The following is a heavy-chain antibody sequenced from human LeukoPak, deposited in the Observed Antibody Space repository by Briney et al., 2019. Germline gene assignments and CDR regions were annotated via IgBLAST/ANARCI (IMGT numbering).Heavy chain of an antibody. Sequence: ASVKVSCKSSGYTFNGYYMHWVRQAPGQGLEWMGWINPNNGGTTYAQNFQGRVTMTWDTSISTAYMELSRLISDDTAIYYCARWFGEVPGDYWGQGTLVTVSS. CDR2: INPNNGGT. J-gene: IGHJ4*02. D-gene: IGHD3-10*01. CDR3: ARWFGEVPGDY. V-gene: IGHV1-2*02. CDR1: GYTFNGYY.